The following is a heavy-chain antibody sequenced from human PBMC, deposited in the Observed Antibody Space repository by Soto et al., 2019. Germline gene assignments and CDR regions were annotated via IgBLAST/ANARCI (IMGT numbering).Heavy chain of an antibody. CDR3: ARDGSLRDYVWGSYRSSRAYYFDY. D-gene: IGHD3-16*02. CDR2: ISYDGSNK. V-gene: IGHV3-30*09. J-gene: IGHJ4*02. Sequence: GGSLSLSCAASGFTFSSYAMHWVRQAPGKGLEWVAVISYDGSNKYYADSVKGRFAISRDNSKNTLYLQMNSLRAEDTAVYYCARDGSLRDYVWGSYRSSRAYYFDYWGQGTLVTVSS. CDR1: GFTFSSYA.